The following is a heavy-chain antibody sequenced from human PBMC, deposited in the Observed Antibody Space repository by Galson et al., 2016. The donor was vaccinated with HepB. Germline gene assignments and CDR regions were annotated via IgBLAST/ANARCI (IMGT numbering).Heavy chain of an antibody. D-gene: IGHD6-6*01. Sequence: SVKVSCKASGYAFSLYFIHWVRQAPGQGLEWMGIINSAGGDTSYAQRFQGRVIMTRETSTRTVYMELSSLRSEDTAVYYCAREGGDPDASSRVLDVWGQGTTVTVSS. J-gene: IGHJ6*02. V-gene: IGHV1-46*01. CDR1: GYAFSLYF. CDR3: AREGGDPDASSRVLDV. CDR2: INSAGGDT.